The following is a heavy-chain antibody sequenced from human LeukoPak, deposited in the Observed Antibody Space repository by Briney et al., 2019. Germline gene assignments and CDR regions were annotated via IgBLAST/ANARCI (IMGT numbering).Heavy chain of an antibody. J-gene: IGHJ4*02. CDR1: GGSISSYY. CDR2: IYTSGST. D-gene: IGHD3-10*01. CDR3: ARDGPVLLWFGELEYYFDY. Sequence: PSETLSLTCTVSGGSISSYYWSWTRQPAGKGLEWIGRIYTSGSTNYNPSLKSRVTMSVDTSKNQFSLKLSSVTAADTAVYYCARDGPVLLWFGELEYYFDYWGQGTLVTVSS. V-gene: IGHV4-4*07.